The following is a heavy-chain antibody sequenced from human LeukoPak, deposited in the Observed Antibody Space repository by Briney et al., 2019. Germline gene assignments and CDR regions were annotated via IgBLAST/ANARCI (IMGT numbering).Heavy chain of an antibody. Sequence: GGSLRLSCAAFGFTVSTNYMSWARQAPGKGLEWVSVVYSGGSTHYADSVKGRFTISRDNSKNTLYLQMNRLRGEDMAVYYCARGYLREPFDSWGQGTLVIVSS. J-gene: IGHJ4*02. CDR2: VYSGGST. CDR1: GFTVSTNY. V-gene: IGHV3-53*01. CDR3: ARGYLREPFDS. D-gene: IGHD1-14*01.